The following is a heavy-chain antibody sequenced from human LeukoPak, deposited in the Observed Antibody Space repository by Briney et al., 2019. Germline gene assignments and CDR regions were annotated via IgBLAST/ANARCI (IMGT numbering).Heavy chain of an antibody. D-gene: IGHD2-15*01. CDR3: ATLFGYCSGGGCSTLDY. CDR1: GFTFSSYA. J-gene: IGHJ4*02. Sequence: QSGGSLRLSCATSGFTFSSYAMSWVRQAPGKGLERVSTLSGSGRSTHYAGPVKGRFTISRDNSKNTLYLQMNSLRAEDTALYYCATLFGYCSGGGCSTLDYWGQGTLVTVSS. CDR2: LSGSGRST. V-gene: IGHV3-23*01.